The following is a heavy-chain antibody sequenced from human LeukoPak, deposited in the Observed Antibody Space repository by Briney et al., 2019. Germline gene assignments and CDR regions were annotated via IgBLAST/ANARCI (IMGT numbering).Heavy chain of an antibody. Sequence: PGGSLRLSCAASGFTFSSYGMHWVRQAPGKGLEWVAFIRYDGSNKYYADSVKGRFTISRDNSKNTLYLQMNSLRAEDTAVYYCAKGGRFSTSITMIVVGIDYWGQGTLVTVSS. CDR3: AKGGRFSTSITMIVVGIDY. J-gene: IGHJ4*02. V-gene: IGHV3-30*02. D-gene: IGHD3-22*01. CDR2: IRYDGSNK. CDR1: GFTFSSYG.